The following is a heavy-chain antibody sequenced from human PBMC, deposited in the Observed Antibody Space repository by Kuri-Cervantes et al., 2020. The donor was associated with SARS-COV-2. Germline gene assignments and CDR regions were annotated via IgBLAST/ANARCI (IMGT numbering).Heavy chain of an antibody. J-gene: IGHJ4*02. Sequence: GESLKISCAASGFTFSSYSMNWVRQAPGKGLEWVSAISGSGGSTYYADSVKGRFTISRDNSKNTLYLQMNSLRAEDTAVYYCAKGYSPDYWGQGTLVTVSS. CDR1: GFTFSSYS. CDR3: AKGYSPDY. V-gene: IGHV3-23*01. D-gene: IGHD1-14*01. CDR2: ISGSGGST.